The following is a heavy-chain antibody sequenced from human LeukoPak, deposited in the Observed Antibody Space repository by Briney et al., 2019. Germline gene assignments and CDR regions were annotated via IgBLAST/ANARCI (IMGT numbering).Heavy chain of an antibody. D-gene: IGHD6-13*01. CDR2: INPNSGAT. J-gene: IGHJ5*01. Sequence: GASVKVSCKASGYTFSNSYIHWVRQAPGQGLEWMGWINPNSGATNYTQNFHGRVTMTRDTSVTTAYMELSGLTSDDTAVFFCARDLGSTTAGPWYCFASWNQGTLVTV. CDR1: GYTFSNSY. V-gene: IGHV1-2*02. CDR3: ARDLGSTTAGPWYCFAS.